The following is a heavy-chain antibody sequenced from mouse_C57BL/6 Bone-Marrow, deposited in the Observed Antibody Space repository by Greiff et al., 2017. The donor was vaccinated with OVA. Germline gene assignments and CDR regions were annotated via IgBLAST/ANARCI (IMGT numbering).Heavy chain of an antibody. Sequence: QVQLQQPGAELVRPGTSVKLSCKASGYTFTSYWMHWVKQRPGQGLEWIGVIDPSDSYTNYNQKFKGKATLTVDTSSSTAYIQLSSLTSEDSAIYYCAIPLLTVFDYWGQGTTLTVSS. CDR1: GYTFTSYW. V-gene: IGHV1-59*01. D-gene: IGHD4-1*01. CDR2: IDPSDSYT. CDR3: AIPLLTVFDY. J-gene: IGHJ2*01.